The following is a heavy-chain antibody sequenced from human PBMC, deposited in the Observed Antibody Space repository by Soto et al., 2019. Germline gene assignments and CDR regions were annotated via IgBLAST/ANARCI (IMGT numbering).Heavy chain of an antibody. Sequence: GGSLRLSCAAYGFTFSSYAMSWVRQAPGKGLEWVSAISGSDGSTYYADSVKGQFTISRDNSKNTLSLQMSSLRAEDTAVYYCAKAQYYYDSSGYPWGQGTLVTVPS. CDR2: ISGSDGST. D-gene: IGHD3-22*01. CDR1: GFTFSSYA. J-gene: IGHJ4*02. CDR3: AKAQYYYDSSGYP. V-gene: IGHV3-23*01.